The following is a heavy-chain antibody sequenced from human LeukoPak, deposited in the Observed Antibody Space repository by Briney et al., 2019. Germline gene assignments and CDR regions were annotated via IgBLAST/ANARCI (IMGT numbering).Heavy chain of an antibody. CDR2: IYYSGST. CDR1: GGSISSSSYY. J-gene: IGHJ4*02. Sequence: PSETLSLTCTVSGGSISSSSYYWGWIRQPPGKGLEWIGSIYYSGSTYYNPSLKSRVTISVDTSKNQFSLKLSSVTAADTAVYYCARDRPGGSSLDYWAREPWSPSPQ. V-gene: IGHV4-39*07. D-gene: IGHD6-13*01. CDR3: ARDRPGGSSLDY.